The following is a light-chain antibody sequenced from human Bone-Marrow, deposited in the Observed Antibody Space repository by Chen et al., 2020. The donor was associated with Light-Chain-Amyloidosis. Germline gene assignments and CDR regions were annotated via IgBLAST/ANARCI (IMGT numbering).Light chain of an antibody. CDR2: GNT. CDR1: SSNIGAGND. V-gene: IGLV1-40*01. J-gene: IGLJ1*01. CDR3: QTYANATHV. Sequence: QSVLTQPPSVSGASGQKVTILCTGSSSNIGAGNDVHWYQQLPGTTPKILIYGNTNRLSGVPSRFSGSKSGTSASLVISGLQPDDEADYHCQTYANATHVFGTGTKVIVL.